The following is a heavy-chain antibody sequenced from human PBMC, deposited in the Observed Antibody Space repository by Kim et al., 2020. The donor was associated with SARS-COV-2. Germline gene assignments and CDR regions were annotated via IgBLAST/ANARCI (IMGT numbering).Heavy chain of an antibody. CDR2: IYNGDKT. J-gene: IGHJ4*02. V-gene: IGHV3-66*02. Sequence: GGSLRLSCAASGFTVSTYYMTWVRQAPGKGLEWVSVIYNGDKTYYADSVKGRFTISRDNFKNTLYLQMSSLRPEDTAVYYCANPPLITHGYNSYFDYWGQGTLVTVSS. CDR3: ANPPLITHGYNSYFDY. D-gene: IGHD5-12*01. CDR1: GFTVSTYY.